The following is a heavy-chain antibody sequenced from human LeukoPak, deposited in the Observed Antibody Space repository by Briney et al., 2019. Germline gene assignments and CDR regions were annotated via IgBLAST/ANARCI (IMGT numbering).Heavy chain of an antibody. CDR1: GGSISSYY. D-gene: IGHD3-22*01. CDR2: IYYSGST. CDR3: ARAAYYYDSSGHYYAVDY. Sequence: SETLSLTCTVSGGSISSYYWSWIRQPPGNGLEWIGYIYYSGSTNYNPSLKSRVTISVDTSKNQFSLKLSSVTAADTAVYYCARAAYYYDSSGHYYAVDYWGQGTLVTVSS. J-gene: IGHJ4*02. V-gene: IGHV4-59*01.